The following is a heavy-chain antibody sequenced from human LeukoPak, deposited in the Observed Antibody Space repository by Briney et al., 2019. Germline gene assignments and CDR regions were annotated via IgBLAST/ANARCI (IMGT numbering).Heavy chain of an antibody. J-gene: IGHJ4*02. CDR1: GFTFSNAW. D-gene: IGHD2-8*01. V-gene: IGHV3-15*01. Sequence: GGSLRLSCAASGFTFSNAWMSWVRQAPGKGLEWAGRIKSKTDGGTTDYAAPVKGRFTISRDDSKNTLYLQMNSLKTEDTAVYYCTTDSLYCTNGVCYTDKPFDYWGQGTLVTVSS. CDR3: TTDSLYCTNGVCYTDKPFDY. CDR2: IKSKTDGGTT.